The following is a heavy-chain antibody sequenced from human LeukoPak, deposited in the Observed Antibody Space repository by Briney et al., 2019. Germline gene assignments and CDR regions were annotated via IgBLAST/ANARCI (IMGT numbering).Heavy chain of an antibody. V-gene: IGHV1-69*13. CDR3: ARDFVDYSKPTYGMDV. J-gene: IGHJ6*02. CDR2: IIPIFGTA. CDR1: GGTFSSYA. Sequence: RASVKVSCKASGGTFSSYAISWVRQAPGQGLEWIGGIIPIFGTANYAQKFQGRVTITADESTSTAYMELSSLRSEDTAVYYCARDFVDYSKPTYGMDVWGQGTTVTVSS. D-gene: IGHD4-11*01.